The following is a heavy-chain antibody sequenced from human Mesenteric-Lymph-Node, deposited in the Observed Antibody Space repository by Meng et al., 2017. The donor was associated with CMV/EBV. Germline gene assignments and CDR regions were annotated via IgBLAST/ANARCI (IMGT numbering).Heavy chain of an antibody. J-gene: IGHJ3*02. Sequence: ASGFIVRGTYMTWVGQAPGKGLEWVSVFYRGGHTFYAASVKGRFTISRDRSQNTVYLEMNGLRAEDTAMYYCASFDYGGNDDSLEIWGQGTVVTVSS. CDR1: GFIVRGTY. V-gene: IGHV3-53*01. CDR3: ASFDYGGNDDSLEI. CDR2: FYRGGHT. D-gene: IGHD4-23*01.